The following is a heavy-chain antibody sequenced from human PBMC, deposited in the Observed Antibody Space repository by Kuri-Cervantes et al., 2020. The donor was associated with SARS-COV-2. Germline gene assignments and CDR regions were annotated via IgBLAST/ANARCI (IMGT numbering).Heavy chain of an antibody. CDR2: IYSGGST. CDR1: GFTVSSNY. V-gene: IGHV3-53*04. CDR3: ARDVLLVWYGEFRGYFDY. Sequence: GESLKISCAASGFTVSSNYMSWVRQAPGKGLEWVSVIYSGGSTYYADSVKGRFTISRHNSKNTLYLQMNSLRAEDTAVYYCARDVLLVWYGEFRGYFDYWGQGALVTVSS. J-gene: IGHJ4*02. D-gene: IGHD3-10*01.